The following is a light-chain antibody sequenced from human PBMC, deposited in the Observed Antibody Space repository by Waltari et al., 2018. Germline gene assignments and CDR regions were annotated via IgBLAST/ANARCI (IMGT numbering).Light chain of an antibody. CDR1: SSDVGGYNY. Sequence: QSALTQPPSASGSPGQSVTISCTGPSSDVGGYNYVPWYQQHPGKAPKLIISEVNKRPSGVPDRFSGSKSGNTASLTVSGLQADDEADYYCSSYSGSNNLGVFGGGTKLTVL. J-gene: IGLJ2*01. V-gene: IGLV2-8*01. CDR3: SSYSGSNNLGV. CDR2: EVN.